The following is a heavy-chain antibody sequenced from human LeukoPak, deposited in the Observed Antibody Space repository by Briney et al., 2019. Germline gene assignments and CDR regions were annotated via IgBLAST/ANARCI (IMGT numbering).Heavy chain of an antibody. CDR2: IYYNGST. Sequence: SETLSLTCTISGVSISSHYWSWIRQPPGKGLEWIGYIYYNGSTNYNPSLKGRVTISVDTSKNQFSLKLRYVTAADTAVYYCARPAAAAGTSAFAIWGQGTMVTVSS. D-gene: IGHD6-13*01. CDR1: GVSISSHY. CDR3: ARPAAAAGTSAFAI. V-gene: IGHV4-59*11. J-gene: IGHJ3*02.